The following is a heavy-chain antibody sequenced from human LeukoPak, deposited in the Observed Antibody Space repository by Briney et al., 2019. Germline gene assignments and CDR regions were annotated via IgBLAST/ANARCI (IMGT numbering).Heavy chain of an antibody. D-gene: IGHD1-26*01. J-gene: IGHJ4*02. Sequence: GGSLRLSCATSGFTFDDYAMHWVRQAPGKGLEWVSSISTSSTYIYYADSMKGRFTVSRDNAKKSLYLQMSSLRAEDTAVYYCARAKTSGSYLYDYWGQGTLVTVSS. CDR2: ISTSSTYI. V-gene: IGHV3-21*01. CDR1: GFTFDDYA. CDR3: ARAKTSGSYLYDY.